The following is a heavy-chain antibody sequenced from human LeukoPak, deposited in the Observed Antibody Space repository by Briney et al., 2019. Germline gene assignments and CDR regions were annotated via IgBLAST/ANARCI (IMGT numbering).Heavy chain of an antibody. D-gene: IGHD6-13*01. CDR1: GFTVSSNY. CDR2: IYSDGST. Sequence: QPGGSLRLSCAASGFTVSSNYMSWVRQAPGKGLEWVSIIYSDGSTYYADSVKGRFTISRDNSKNTSYLQMNSLRAEDTAVYYCARVGVEQYLVLSYSMDVWGKGTTVTVS. V-gene: IGHV3-66*01. J-gene: IGHJ6*03. CDR3: ARVGVEQYLVLSYSMDV.